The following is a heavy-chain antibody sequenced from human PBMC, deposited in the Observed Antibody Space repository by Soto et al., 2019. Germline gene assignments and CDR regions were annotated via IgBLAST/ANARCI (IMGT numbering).Heavy chain of an antibody. V-gene: IGHV3-15*01. J-gene: IGHJ4*02. D-gene: IGHD3-9*01. CDR2: IKSKTDGGTA. CDR1: GLNLSHPW. Sequence: PGGSLRLSCAASGLNLSHPWMTWVRQAAGKGLEWVGRIKSKTDGGTADYAAPVKGRFTISRDDSKNTVYLQMNSLKTEDTAVYYCTTRIYYDILTGYHNVAYWGQGTLVTVSS. CDR3: TTRIYYDILTGYHNVAY.